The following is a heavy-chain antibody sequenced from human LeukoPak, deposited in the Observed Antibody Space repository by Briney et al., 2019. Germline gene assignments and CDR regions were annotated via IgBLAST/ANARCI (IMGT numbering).Heavy chain of an antibody. J-gene: IGHJ6*03. CDR1: GYTFTGYY. Sequence: ASVKVSCKGSGYTFTGYYMHWVRQAPGQGLEWMGWINPNSGGTNYAQKFQGRVTMTRDTSISTAYMELSRLRSDDTAVYYCAREFPIVVVPAANRTYYYYYMDVWGKGTTVTVSS. CDR2: INPNSGGT. V-gene: IGHV1-2*02. D-gene: IGHD2-2*01. CDR3: AREFPIVVVPAANRTYYYYYMDV.